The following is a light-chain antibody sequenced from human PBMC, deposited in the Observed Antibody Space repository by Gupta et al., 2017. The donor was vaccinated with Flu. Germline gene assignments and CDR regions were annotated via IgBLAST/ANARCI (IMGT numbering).Light chain of an antibody. CDR2: DDS. J-gene: IGLJ3*02. V-gene: IGLV3-21*02. CDR3: QVWDSSSVQGV. CDR1: NIARKS. Sequence: SYVLTQPPSVSVAPGQTARITCGGNNIARKSVHWYQQRPGQAPVLVVYDDSGRPSGIPERLSGSNSGNTATLSISRVEAGDEADYYCQVWDSSSVQGVFGGGTKLTVL.